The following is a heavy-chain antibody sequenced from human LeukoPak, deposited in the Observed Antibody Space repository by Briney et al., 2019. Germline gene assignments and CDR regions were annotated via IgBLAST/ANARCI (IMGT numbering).Heavy chain of an antibody. D-gene: IGHD3-22*01. Sequence: SETLSLTCTVSGDSVSRGGYYWRWIRQHPVKGLEWIGYIYSSGSTFCNPSLKSRLALSKDTSKNQFSLNLSSVTAADTAVYYCARGYDSNSYSPGFDPWGQGTLVTVSS. V-gene: IGHV4-31*03. J-gene: IGHJ5*02. CDR2: IYSSGST. CDR3: ARGYDSNSYSPGFDP. CDR1: GDSVSRGGYY.